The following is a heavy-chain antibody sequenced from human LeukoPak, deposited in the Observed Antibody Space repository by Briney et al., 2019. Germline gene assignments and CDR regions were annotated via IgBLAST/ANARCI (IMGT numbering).Heavy chain of an antibody. D-gene: IGHD2-2*02. J-gene: IGHJ4*02. CDR2: IQYDGSYK. CDR3: AKTSDQLLYSKFDF. V-gene: IGHV3-30*02. CDR1: GFTFSFYG. Sequence: GESLRLSCATSGFTFSFYGMHWVRQAPGKGLEWVAFIQYDGSYKFYADSVQGRFSISRDNSKNTLFLQMNSLRADDTAVYYCAKTSDQLLYSKFDFWGQGTLVTVSP.